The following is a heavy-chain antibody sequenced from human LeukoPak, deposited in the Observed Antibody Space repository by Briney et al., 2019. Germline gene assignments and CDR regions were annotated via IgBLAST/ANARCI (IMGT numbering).Heavy chain of an antibody. CDR1: GGSISSSSYY. CDR2: IYYSGST. J-gene: IGHJ6*02. CDR3: ARSFNGVDV. Sequence: SETLSLTCTVSGGSISSSSYYWGWIRQPPGKGPEWIGNIYYSGSTNYNPSLKSRVTISVDTSKNQFSLKLSSVTAADTAVYYCARSFNGVDVWGQGTTVTVSS. V-gene: IGHV4-39*01.